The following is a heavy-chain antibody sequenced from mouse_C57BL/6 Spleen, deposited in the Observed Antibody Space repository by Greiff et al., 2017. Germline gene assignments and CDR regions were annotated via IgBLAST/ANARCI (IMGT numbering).Heavy chain of an antibody. D-gene: IGHD2-1*01. Sequence: VQLKESGPELVKPGASVKISCKASGYSFTGYYMNWVKQSPEKSLEWIGEINPSTGGTTYNQKFKAKATLTVDKSSSTAYMQLKSLTSEDSAVYYCASNYEGYFDVWGTGTTVTVSS. J-gene: IGHJ1*03. CDR3: ASNYEGYFDV. CDR1: GYSFTGYY. V-gene: IGHV1-42*01. CDR2: INPSTGGT.